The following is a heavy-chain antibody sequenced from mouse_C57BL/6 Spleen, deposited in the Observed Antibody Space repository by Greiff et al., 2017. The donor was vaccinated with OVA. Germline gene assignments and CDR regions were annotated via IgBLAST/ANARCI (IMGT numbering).Heavy chain of an antibody. CDR2: IYPGDGDT. D-gene: IGHD1-1*01. Sequence: VKLQESGAELVKPGASVKISCKASGYAFSSYWMNWVKQRPGKGLEWIGQIYPGDGDTNYNGKFKGKATLTADKSSSTAYMQLSSLTSEDSAVYFCARSDYYGSSYGFDVWGTGTTVTVSA. CDR3: ARSDYYGSSYGFDV. V-gene: IGHV1-80*01. CDR1: GYAFSSYW. J-gene: IGHJ1*03.